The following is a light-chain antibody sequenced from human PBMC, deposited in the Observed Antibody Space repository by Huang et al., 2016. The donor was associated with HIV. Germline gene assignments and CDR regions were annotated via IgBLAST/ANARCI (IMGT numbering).Light chain of an antibody. J-gene: IGKJ4*01. CDR1: QGVTGY. CDR3: QQRSSWPLT. Sequence: EIVLTQSPATLSLSPGDRATLSCRASQGVTGYLSWYQQKPGKAPRLFIYDTSNRATGIPARFSGSGSGTDFTLTISSLEPEDFAVYYCQQRSSWPLTFGGGTKVEIK. CDR2: DTS. V-gene: IGKV3-11*01.